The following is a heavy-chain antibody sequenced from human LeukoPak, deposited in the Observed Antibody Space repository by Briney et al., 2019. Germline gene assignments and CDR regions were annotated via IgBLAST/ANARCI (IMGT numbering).Heavy chain of an antibody. D-gene: IGHD6-13*01. J-gene: IGHJ4*02. V-gene: IGHV3-23*01. CDR3: AKHSSSWNYFDF. CDR1: GFTFSSYA. CDR2: ISGSGGST. Sequence: GGSLRLSCAASGFTFSSYAMSWVRQAPGKGLEWVSGISGSGGSTYYADSVKGRFTISRDNSKNTLYLQMNGLRAEDTAVYYCAKHSSSWNYFDFWGQGTLVTVSS.